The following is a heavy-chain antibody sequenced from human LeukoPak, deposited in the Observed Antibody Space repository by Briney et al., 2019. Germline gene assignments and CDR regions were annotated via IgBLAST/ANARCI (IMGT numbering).Heavy chain of an antibody. J-gene: IGHJ6*02. V-gene: IGHV3-49*03. Sequence: GGSLRLSCTASGFTFGDYAMHWFRQAPGKGLEWVGFISSKAYGGTAEYAASVKGRFTISRDDSKSIAYLQMNSLRAEDTAVYYCARYLLMVPFYGMDVWGQGTTVTVSS. CDR1: GFTFGDYA. CDR3: ARYLLMVPFYGMDV. D-gene: IGHD2-8*01. CDR2: ISSKAYGGTA.